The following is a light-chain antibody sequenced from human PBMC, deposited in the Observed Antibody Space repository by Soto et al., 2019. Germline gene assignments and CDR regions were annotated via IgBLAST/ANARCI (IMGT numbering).Light chain of an antibody. CDR2: EGS. Sequence: QSALTQPASVSGSPGQSITISCTGTSSDVGSYNLVSWYQQHRGKAPKLMIYEGSKRPSGVSNRFSGSKSGNTASLTISGLQAEDEADYYCCSYAGSSTVVVFGGGTKVTVL. CDR1: SSDVGSYNL. CDR3: CSYAGSSTVVV. V-gene: IGLV2-23*03. J-gene: IGLJ2*01.